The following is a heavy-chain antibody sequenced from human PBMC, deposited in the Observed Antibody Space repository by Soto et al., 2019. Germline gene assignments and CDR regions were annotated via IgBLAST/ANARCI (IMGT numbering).Heavy chain of an antibody. V-gene: IGHV3-49*04. CDR3: TRGCNYYDSSGYLRVTYYYYGMDV. CDR1: GFTFGDYA. Sequence: QLGGPLRLSCTASGFTFGDYAMSWVRQAPGKGLEWVGFIRSKAYGGTTEYAASVKGRFTISRDDSKSIAYLQMNSLKTEDTAVYYCTRGCNYYDSSGYLRVTYYYYGMDVWGQGTTVTVSS. CDR2: IRSKAYGGTT. J-gene: IGHJ6*02. D-gene: IGHD3-22*01.